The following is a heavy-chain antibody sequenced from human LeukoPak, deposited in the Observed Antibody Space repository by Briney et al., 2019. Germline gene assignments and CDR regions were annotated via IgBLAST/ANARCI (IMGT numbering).Heavy chain of an antibody. J-gene: IGHJ6*02. Sequence: PGESLRLSCAASGFTFSSYAMSWVRQAPGKGLEWVSAISGSGGSTYYADSVKGRFTISRDNSKNTLYLQMNSLRAEDTAVYYCAGTVAGLGNYYYGMDVWGQGTTVTVSS. V-gene: IGHV3-23*01. D-gene: IGHD6-19*01. CDR1: GFTFSSYA. CDR3: AGTVAGLGNYYYGMDV. CDR2: ISGSGGST.